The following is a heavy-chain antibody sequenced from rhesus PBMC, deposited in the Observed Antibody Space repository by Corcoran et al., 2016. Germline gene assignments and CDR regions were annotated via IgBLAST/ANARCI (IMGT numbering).Heavy chain of an antibody. D-gene: IGHD4-23*01. V-gene: IGHV1-151*01. CDR3: ARGENINYNY. J-gene: IGHJ4*01. CDR2: LIPIVALP. Sequence: QVQLVQSGAEVKKPGASVKPSCKASGSTCSIYAISWVRQDPGHGREGERGLIPIVALPNSAQKFQGRVTITADTSTSTAYMELSRLRSEDTAVYYCARGENINYNYWGQGVLATVSS. CDR1: GSTCSIYA.